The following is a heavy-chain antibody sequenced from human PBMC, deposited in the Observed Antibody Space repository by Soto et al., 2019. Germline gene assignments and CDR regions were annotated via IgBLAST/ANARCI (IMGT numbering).Heavy chain of an antibody. CDR2: MYYSGGA. J-gene: IGHJ5*02. V-gene: IGHV4-39*06. CDR1: GVSIHNSHSF. D-gene: IGHD2-15*01. CDR3: ARGGASSKWFAP. Sequence: PSEALSLSCAVSGVSIHNSHSFWGWIRQPPGKGLEFIGSMYYSGGANYNPSLKSRVTISLDTYKSQFPLNLRSVTAADTAVYYCARGGASSKWFAPWGQGTLVTVSS.